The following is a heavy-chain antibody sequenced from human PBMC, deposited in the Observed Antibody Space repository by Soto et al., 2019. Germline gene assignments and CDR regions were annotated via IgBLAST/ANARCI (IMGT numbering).Heavy chain of an antibody. V-gene: IGHV1-8*01. CDR2: VNPNSGDT. CDR1: GYSFTSYD. CDR3: ARVSFVAPVTGAEIFDF. J-gene: IGHJ3*01. Sequence: QVQLVQSGAEVKKPGASVKVSCKASGYSFTSYDMNWVRQAPGQGLEWMGWVNPNSGDTDYAQKFQDRVTMTTDTSIRTAYMELSSLRSEDTAVYYCARVSFVAPVTGAEIFDFWGQGTMVTVSS. D-gene: IGHD2-21*02.